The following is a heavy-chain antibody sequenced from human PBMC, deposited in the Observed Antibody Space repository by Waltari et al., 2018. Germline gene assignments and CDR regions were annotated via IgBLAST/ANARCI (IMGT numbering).Heavy chain of an antibody. J-gene: IGHJ4*02. V-gene: IGHV1-2*02. CDR1: GYTFTGYY. Sequence: QVQLVQSGAEVKKPGASVRVSCKASGYTFTGYYMPWGRRAPGQGLEWMGWLNPNSGGTNYAQKFQGRVTMTRETSISTAYMELSRLRSDDTAVYYCARDRGAWFGESPAYWGQGTLVTVSS. CDR3: ARDRGAWFGESPAY. CDR2: LNPNSGGT. D-gene: IGHD3-10*01.